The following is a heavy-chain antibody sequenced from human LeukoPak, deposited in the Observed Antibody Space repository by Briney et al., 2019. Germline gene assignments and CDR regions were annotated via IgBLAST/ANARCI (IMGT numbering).Heavy chain of an antibody. CDR3: ATGGIIAAAHNWFDP. V-gene: IGHV1-24*01. CDR2: FDPEDGET. Sequence: ASVKVSCKVSGYTLTELSMHWVRQAPGKGLEWMGGFDPEDGETFYAQKFQGRVTITADESTSTAYMELSSLRSEDTAVYYCATGGIIAAAHNWFDPWGQGTLVTVSS. CDR1: GYTLTELS. J-gene: IGHJ5*02. D-gene: IGHD6-13*01.